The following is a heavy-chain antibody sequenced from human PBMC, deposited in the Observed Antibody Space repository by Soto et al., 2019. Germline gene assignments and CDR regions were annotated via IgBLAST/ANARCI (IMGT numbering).Heavy chain of an antibody. J-gene: IGHJ6*03. Sequence: GGSLRLSCAASGFTFSSYGMHWVRQAPGKGLEWVAVISYDGSNKYYADSVKGRFTVSRGNSKNTLYLQMNSLRAEDTAVYYCAKVGEWLRFSYYYYYMDVWGKGTTVTVSS. CDR2: ISYDGSNK. D-gene: IGHD5-12*01. CDR3: AKVGEWLRFSYYYYYMDV. CDR1: GFTFSSYG. V-gene: IGHV3-30*18.